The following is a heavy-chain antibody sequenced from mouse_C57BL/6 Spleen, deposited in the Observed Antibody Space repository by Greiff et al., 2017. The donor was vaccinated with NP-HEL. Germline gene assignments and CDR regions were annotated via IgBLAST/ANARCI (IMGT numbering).Heavy chain of an antibody. CDR3: ARGTGSFDY. D-gene: IGHD4-1*01. CDR1: GYAFSSSW. Sequence: VQLQQSGPELVKPGASVKISCKASGYAFSSSWMNWVKQRPGKGLEWIGRIYPGDGDTNYNGKFKGKATLTADKSSSTAYMQLSSLTSADSAVYFCARGTGSFDYWGKGATLTVSS. CDR2: IYPGDGDT. J-gene: IGHJ2*01. V-gene: IGHV1-82*01.